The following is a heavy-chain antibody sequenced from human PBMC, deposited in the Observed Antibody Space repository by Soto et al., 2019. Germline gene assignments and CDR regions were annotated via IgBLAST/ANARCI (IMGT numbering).Heavy chain of an antibody. CDR3: ANVKTVVLQPGLFGY. Sequence: GRSLRLSCAASGFTFRSYSMHWVRQAPGKGLEWVTFISYDGSNTYYADSGKGRFTISRDNSKNTLYLQMNSLRTEDTAVYYCANVKTVVLQPGLFGYCGQGTLVSVSS. D-gene: IGHD3-22*01. CDR1: GFTFRSYS. J-gene: IGHJ4*02. CDR2: ISYDGSNT. V-gene: IGHV3-30-3*01.